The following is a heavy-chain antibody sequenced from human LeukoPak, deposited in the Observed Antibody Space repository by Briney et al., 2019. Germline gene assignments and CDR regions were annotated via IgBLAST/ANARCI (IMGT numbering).Heavy chain of an antibody. CDR3: AGARIGAAGFSFDY. CDR1: GASISSYY. CDR2: VYYLGST. J-gene: IGHJ4*02. Sequence: SETLSLTCTVSGASISSYYWTRIRQPPGKGLEWIGYVYYLGSTNYNPSLKSRVTISLDTSKNQFSLKLSSVTAADTAVYYCAGARIGAAGFSFDYWGQGTLVTVSS. D-gene: IGHD6-13*01. V-gene: IGHV4-59*01.